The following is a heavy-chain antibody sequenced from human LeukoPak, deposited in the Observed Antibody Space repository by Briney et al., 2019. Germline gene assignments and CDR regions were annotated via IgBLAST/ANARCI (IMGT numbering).Heavy chain of an antibody. CDR3: ARSRVELYYDSSGPGFDP. J-gene: IGHJ5*02. CDR1: GYTFTGYY. Sequence: GASVKVSCKASGYTFTGYYMHWVRPAPGQGLEWMGWINPNSGGTNYAQKFQGRVTMTRDTSISTAYMELSRLRSDDTAVYYCARSRVELYYDSSGPGFDPWGQGTLVTVSS. CDR2: INPNSGGT. D-gene: IGHD3-22*01. V-gene: IGHV1-2*02.